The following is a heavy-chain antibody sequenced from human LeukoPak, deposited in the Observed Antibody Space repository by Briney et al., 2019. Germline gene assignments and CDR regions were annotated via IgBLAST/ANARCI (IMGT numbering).Heavy chain of an antibody. Sequence: GGSLRLSCAASGFTFSYHWMTWVRQAPGKGLEWVANIKQDGSEKYYVDSVKGRFTISRDNAKNSLYLQMNSLRAEDTAVYYCARVGRAIFGVVIIPLYHYYGMDVWGQGTTVTVSS. CDR2: IKQDGSEK. V-gene: IGHV3-7*01. CDR1: GFTFSYHW. J-gene: IGHJ6*02. CDR3: ARVGRAIFGVVIIPLYHYYGMDV. D-gene: IGHD3-3*01.